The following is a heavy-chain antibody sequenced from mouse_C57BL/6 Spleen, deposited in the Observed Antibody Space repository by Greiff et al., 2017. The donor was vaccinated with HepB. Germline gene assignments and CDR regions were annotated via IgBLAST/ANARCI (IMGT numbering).Heavy chain of an antibody. V-gene: IGHV1-52*01. Sequence: QVHVKQSGAELVRPGSSVKLSCKASGYTFTSYWMHWVKQRPIQGLEWIGNIDPSDSETHYNQKFKDKATLTVDKSSSTAYMQLSSLTSEDSAVYYCARGGLPNFDYWGQGTTLTVSS. D-gene: IGHD2-2*01. CDR1: GYTFTSYW. CDR3: ARGGLPNFDY. CDR2: IDPSDSET. J-gene: IGHJ2*01.